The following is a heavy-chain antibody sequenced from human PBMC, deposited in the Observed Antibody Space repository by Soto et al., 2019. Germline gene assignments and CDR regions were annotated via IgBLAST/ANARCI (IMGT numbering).Heavy chain of an antibody. D-gene: IGHD2-2*01. Sequence: PGGSLRLSCTTSEFTFSSNSMNWVRQAPGKGLEWVSYISSSSSTIYYADSVKGRFTISRDNAKNSLYLRMNSLRAEDTAVYYFGGGLPAAQRLYYFDYGGQETRFPFS. CDR2: ISSSSSTI. CDR3: GGGLPAAQRLYYFDY. J-gene: IGHJ4*02. CDR1: EFTFSSNS. V-gene: IGHV3-48*01.